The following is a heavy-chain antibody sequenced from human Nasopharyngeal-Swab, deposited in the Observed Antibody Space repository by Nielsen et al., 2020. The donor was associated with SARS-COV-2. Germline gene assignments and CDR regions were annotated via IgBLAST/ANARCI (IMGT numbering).Heavy chain of an antibody. J-gene: IGHJ2*01. CDR1: GFTFTSSA. Sequence: SVKVSCKASGFTFTSSAMQWVRQARGQRLEWIGRIVVGSGNTNYAQKFQERVTITRDMSTSTAYMELSSLRSEDTAVYYCAAPRSYYGSGSFRGFDLWGRGTLVTVSS. CDR3: AAPRSYYGSGSFRGFDL. CDR2: IVVGSGNT. V-gene: IGHV1-58*02. D-gene: IGHD3-10*01.